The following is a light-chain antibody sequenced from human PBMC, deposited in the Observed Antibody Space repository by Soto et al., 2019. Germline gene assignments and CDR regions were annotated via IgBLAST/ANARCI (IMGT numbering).Light chain of an antibody. CDR3: QEYDYWQT. CDR1: QSVNSN. J-gene: IGKJ1*01. CDR2: DAS. Sequence: EVVMTQSPATLSVSPGERATLSCRASQSVNSNLAWYQQKPGQTPSLLIYDASTRATGVPARFSGSGSGTEFTLTISSLQSEDSAVSYCQEYDYWQTFGQGTTVEI. V-gene: IGKV3-15*01.